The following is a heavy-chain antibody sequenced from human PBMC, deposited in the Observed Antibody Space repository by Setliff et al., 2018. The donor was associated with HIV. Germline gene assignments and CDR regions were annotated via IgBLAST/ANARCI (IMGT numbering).Heavy chain of an antibody. CDR2: IYIYNSGST. Sequence: PSETLSLTCSVSGGSFSGYYWSWIRQPPGKGLEWIGYIYIYNSGSTNYNPSLTSRVTISVDTSRNQVSLKLTSVTAADTAIYYCARGVNFDYWGQGTQVTVSS. CDR1: GGSFSGYY. V-gene: IGHV4-59*01. CDR3: ARGVNFDY. D-gene: IGHD3-3*01. J-gene: IGHJ4*02.